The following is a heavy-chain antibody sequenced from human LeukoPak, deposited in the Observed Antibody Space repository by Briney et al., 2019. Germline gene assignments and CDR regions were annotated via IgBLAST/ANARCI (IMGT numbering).Heavy chain of an antibody. Sequence: AGGSLRLSCAASGFTFSDSAMHWVRQASGKGLEWVGHIGNKVSNYGTEYAPSLRGRFTISRDDSEVTAYLQVDSLKTEDTAVYYCAGNYNSWTGLNYWGQGTLVTVSS. CDR3: AGNYNSWTGLNY. CDR1: GFTFSDSA. V-gene: IGHV3-73*01. CDR2: IGNKVSNYGT. D-gene: IGHD1-1*01. J-gene: IGHJ4*02.